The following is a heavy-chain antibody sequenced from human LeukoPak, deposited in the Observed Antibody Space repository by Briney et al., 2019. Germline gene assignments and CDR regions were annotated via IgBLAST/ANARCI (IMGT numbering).Heavy chain of an antibody. J-gene: IGHJ4*02. CDR1: GFTFSSYA. D-gene: IGHD2-15*01. Sequence: GGSLRLSCAASGFTFSSYAMSWVRQAPGKGLEWVSAISGSGGSTYYADSVKGRFTISRDNSKNTLYLQMNSLRAEDTAIYYCAKVRSAVAAAATNYWGQGTLVTVSS. CDR2: ISGSGGST. CDR3: AKVRSAVAAAATNY. V-gene: IGHV3-23*01.